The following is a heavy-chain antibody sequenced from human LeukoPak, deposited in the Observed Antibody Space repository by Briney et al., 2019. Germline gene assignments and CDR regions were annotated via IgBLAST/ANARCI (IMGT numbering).Heavy chain of an antibody. Sequence: GESLKISCKGSGYTFTNYWIGWLRQMPGKGLEWMGIMYPGDSDTRYSPSFQGQVTISADKSVSTTYLQWSSLKASDTAMYYCAASTYGSGAYVGFDSWGQGTLVSVSS. CDR3: AASTYGSGAYVGFDS. CDR1: GYTFTNYW. V-gene: IGHV5-51*01. CDR2: MYPGDSDT. D-gene: IGHD3-10*01. J-gene: IGHJ4*02.